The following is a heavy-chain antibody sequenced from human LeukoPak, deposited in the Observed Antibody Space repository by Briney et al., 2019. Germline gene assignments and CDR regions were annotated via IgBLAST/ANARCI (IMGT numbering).Heavy chain of an antibody. CDR1: GFSFSDYY. CDR3: ARVASGYYSY. V-gene: IGHV3-11*01. D-gene: IGHD3-3*01. J-gene: IGHJ4*02. Sequence: PGGSLRLSCAASGFSFSDYYMTWIRQAPGKGLEWVSYISSSGGTIYYADSVKGRFTISRDNSKNTLYLQMNSLRAEDTAVYYCARVASGYYSYWGQGTLVTVSS. CDR2: ISSSGGTI.